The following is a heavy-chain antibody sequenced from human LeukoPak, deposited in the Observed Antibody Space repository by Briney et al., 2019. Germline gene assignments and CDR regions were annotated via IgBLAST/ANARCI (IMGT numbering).Heavy chain of an antibody. J-gene: IGHJ2*01. CDR2: ISAYYGNT. CDR1: GYTFTTYA. Sequence: ASVKVSCKASGYTFTTYAISWVRQAPGQGLEWMGWISAYYGNTTYAQKFQGRVTMTTDTSTSTAYMELRSLRSDDTAVYYCARERVRYRPYWYFDLWGRGTLVTVSS. V-gene: IGHV1-18*01. CDR3: ARERVRYRPYWYFDL. D-gene: IGHD3-9*01.